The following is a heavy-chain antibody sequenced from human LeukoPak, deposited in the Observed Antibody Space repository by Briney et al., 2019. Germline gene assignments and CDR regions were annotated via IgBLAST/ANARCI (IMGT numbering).Heavy chain of an antibody. V-gene: IGHV1-18*01. CDR3: ARAGSSSWPSDFDY. J-gene: IGHJ4*02. CDR1: GYTFTSYG. D-gene: IGHD6-13*01. Sequence: ASVKVSCKASGYTFTSYGISWVRQAPGQGLEWMGWISDYNGNTNYAQKLQGRVTMTTDTSTSTAYMELRSLRSDDTAVYYCARAGSSSWPSDFDYWGQGTLVTVSS. CDR2: ISDYNGNT.